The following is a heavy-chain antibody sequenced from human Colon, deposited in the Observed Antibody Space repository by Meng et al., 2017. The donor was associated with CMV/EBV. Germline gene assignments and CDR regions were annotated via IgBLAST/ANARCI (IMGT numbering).Heavy chain of an antibody. D-gene: IGHD6-13*01. V-gene: IGHV1-2*02. CDR3: ARDASPTLTSSWHFHS. CDR2: INPNNGDT. J-gene: IGHJ5*01. CDR1: GYTFTGHY. Sequence: ASVKVSCKASGYTFTGHYMHWVRLAPGQGLEWMGRINPNNGDTHFAQKFKGRATMTSDTSISTAYMELRSLTADDTALYYCARDASPTLTSSWHFHSWGQGTLVTVSS.